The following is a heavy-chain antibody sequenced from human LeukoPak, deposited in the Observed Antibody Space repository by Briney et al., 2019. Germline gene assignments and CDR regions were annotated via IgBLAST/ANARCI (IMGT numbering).Heavy chain of an antibody. V-gene: IGHV3-66*01. Sequence: PGGSLRLSCAASGFTVSSNFMNWVRQTPRKGLEWVSVIYSGGSTYYADSVKGRFTISRDISKNTLYLQMNSLRAEDTAVYYCAREILPSYAFDIWGQGTMVTVSS. CDR3: AREILPSYAFDI. CDR1: GFTVSSNF. D-gene: IGHD2/OR15-2a*01. CDR2: IYSGGST. J-gene: IGHJ3*02.